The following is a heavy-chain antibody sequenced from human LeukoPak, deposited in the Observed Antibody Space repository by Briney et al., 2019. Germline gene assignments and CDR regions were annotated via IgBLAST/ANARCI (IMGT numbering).Heavy chain of an antibody. V-gene: IGHV3-48*01. CDR2: ISSSSSPI. J-gene: IGHJ4*02. D-gene: IGHD5-24*01. Sequence: GGSLRLSCAASGFTFSYYSMNWVRQAPGKGLEWVSYISSSSSPIYYADSVKGRFTISRDNSKNTLYLQMNSLRAEDTAVYYCARVRDGYNWAFDYWGQGTLVTVSS. CDR1: GFTFSYYS. CDR3: ARVRDGYNWAFDY.